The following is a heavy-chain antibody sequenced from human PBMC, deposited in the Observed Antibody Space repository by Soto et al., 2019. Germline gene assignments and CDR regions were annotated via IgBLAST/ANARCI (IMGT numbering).Heavy chain of an antibody. Sequence: GGSLRLSCAASGFTFSSYAMHWVRQAPGKGLEWVAVISYDGSNKYYADSVKGRFTISRDNSKNTLYLQMNSLRAEDTAVYYCARETDRGYSYGPPGYYYGMDVWGQGTTVTVSS. CDR3: ARETDRGYSYGPPGYYYGMDV. CDR1: GFTFSSYA. CDR2: ISYDGSNK. J-gene: IGHJ6*02. D-gene: IGHD5-18*01. V-gene: IGHV3-30-3*01.